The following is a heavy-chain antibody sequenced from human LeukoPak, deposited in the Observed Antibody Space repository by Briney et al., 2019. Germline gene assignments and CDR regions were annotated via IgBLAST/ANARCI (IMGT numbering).Heavy chain of an antibody. CDR1: GGSISSYY. J-gene: IGHJ3*02. CDR3: ARDPLGYYYDSSGGPHAFDI. Sequence: PSETLSLTCTVSGGSISSYYWSWIRQPPGKGLEWIGYIYYSGSTNYNPSLKSRVTISVDTSKNQFSLKLSSVTAADTAVYYCARDPLGYYYDSSGGPHAFDIWGQGTMVTVSS. CDR2: IYYSGST. V-gene: IGHV4-59*01. D-gene: IGHD3-22*01.